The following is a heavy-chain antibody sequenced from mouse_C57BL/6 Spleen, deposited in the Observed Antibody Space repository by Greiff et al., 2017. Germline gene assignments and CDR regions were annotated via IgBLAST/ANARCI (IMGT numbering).Heavy chain of an antibody. J-gene: IGHJ1*03. CDR1: GFNIKDYY. V-gene: IGHV14-2*01. CDR3: ARGLAYYRYFDV. CDR2: IDPEDGET. D-gene: IGHD2-12*01. Sequence: EVQLQQSGAELVKPGASVKLSCTASGFNIKDYYMHWVKQRTEQGLEWIGRIDPEDGETKYAPNFQGKATITADTSSNTAYLQVSSLTTEDTAVYYGARGLAYYRYFDVWGTGTTVTVSS.